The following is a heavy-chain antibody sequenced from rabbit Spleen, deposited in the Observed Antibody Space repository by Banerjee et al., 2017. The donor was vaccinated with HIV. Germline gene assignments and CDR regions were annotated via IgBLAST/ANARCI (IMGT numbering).Heavy chain of an antibody. Sequence: QSLEESGGDLVKPGASLTLTCTASGFDFSSGYDMSWVRQAPGKGLEWIGRIKFSNSGSTYSATWAKGRFTLSKTSSTTVTLQMTSLTAADTATYFCARDAGTSFSTYGMDLWGPGTLVTVS. CDR2: IKFSNSGST. CDR1: GFDFSSGYD. J-gene: IGHJ6*01. CDR3: ARDAGTSFSTYGMDL. D-gene: IGHD8-1*01. V-gene: IGHV1S40*01.